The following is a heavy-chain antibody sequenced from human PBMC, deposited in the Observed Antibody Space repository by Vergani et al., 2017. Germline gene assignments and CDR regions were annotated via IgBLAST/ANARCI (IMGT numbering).Heavy chain of an antibody. CDR2: ISSRSHTI. CDR1: GFTFSNYH. Sequence: EVQLVESGGGLVQPGGSLRLSCGASGFTFSNYHMNWVRQAPGKGLEWVSYISSRSHTIYYADSVRGRFTISRDNAKNSLYLQMNTLRAEDTALYYCARINYYGSSGYSLTRWHNWFDPWGQGTLITFSS. V-gene: IGHV3-48*01. D-gene: IGHD3-22*01. J-gene: IGHJ5*02. CDR3: ARINYYGSSGYSLTRWHNWFDP.